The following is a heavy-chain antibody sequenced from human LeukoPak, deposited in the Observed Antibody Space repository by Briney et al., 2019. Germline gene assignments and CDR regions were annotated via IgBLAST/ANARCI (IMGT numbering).Heavy chain of an antibody. CDR3: ARGIAGREVLHAFAI. D-gene: IGHD6-13*01. Sequence: GGSLRLSCAASGFTFDDSGMTWVRQAPGKGLVWVSGINYNGGSTGCADSVQGRFTISRDNAKNSLYLQMNSLRAEDTALYYCARGIAGREVLHAFAIWGQGTMVTVSS. CDR2: INYNGGST. J-gene: IGHJ3*02. CDR1: GFTFDDSG. V-gene: IGHV3-20*04.